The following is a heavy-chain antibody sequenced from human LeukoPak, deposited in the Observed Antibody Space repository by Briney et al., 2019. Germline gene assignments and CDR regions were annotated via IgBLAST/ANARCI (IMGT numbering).Heavy chain of an antibody. V-gene: IGHV4-4*02. CDR1: GGSISSSNW. CDR2: IYHSGST. Sequence: SETLSPTCAVSGGSISSSNWWSWVRQPPGKGLEWIGEIYHSGSTNYNPSLKSRVTVSVDNSKNQFSLKLSSVTAADTAVYYCARQLYYDSTGYNFDYWGQGTLVTVSS. D-gene: IGHD3-22*01. J-gene: IGHJ4*02. CDR3: ARQLYYDSTGYNFDY.